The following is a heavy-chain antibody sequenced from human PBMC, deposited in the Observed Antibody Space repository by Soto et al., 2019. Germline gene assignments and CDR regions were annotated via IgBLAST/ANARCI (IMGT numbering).Heavy chain of an antibody. V-gene: IGHV3-33*01. CDR1: GFTFSSYG. Sequence: GGSLRLSCAASGFTFSSYGMHWVRQAPGKGLEWVAVIWYDGSNKYYADSVKGRFTISRDNSKNTLYLQMNSLRAEDTAVYYCARARWQHIVDSWGPGTLVTVSS. D-gene: IGHD2-15*01. J-gene: IGHJ4*02. CDR3: ARARWQHIVDS. CDR2: IWYDGSNK.